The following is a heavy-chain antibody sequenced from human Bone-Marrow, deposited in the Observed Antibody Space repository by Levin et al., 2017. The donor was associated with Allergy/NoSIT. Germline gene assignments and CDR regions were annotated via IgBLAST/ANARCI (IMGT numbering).Heavy chain of an antibody. Sequence: SYAASGFTFNLYPMHWVRQAPGKGPEWLALSSFDGSDQQYADSVKGRFTISRDNSKDTLFLQMNNVTREDTALYYCVRLDRGVLPFDFWGRGTLVTVSS. CDR3: VRLDRGVLPFDF. CDR1: GFTFNLYP. V-gene: IGHV3-30*04. D-gene: IGHD3-16*01. CDR2: SSFDGSDQ. J-gene: IGHJ4*02.